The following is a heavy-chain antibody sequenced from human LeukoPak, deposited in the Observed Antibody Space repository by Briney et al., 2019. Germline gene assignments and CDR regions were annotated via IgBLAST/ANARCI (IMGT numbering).Heavy chain of an antibody. CDR2: ISSSSSYI. Sequence: KPGGSLRLSCAASGFTFSSYSMNWVRQAPGKGLERVSSISSSSSYIYYADSVKGRFTISRDDAKNSLYLQMNSLRAEDTAVYYCARDLPKYGDSRQFDYWGQGTLVTVSS. CDR1: GFTFSSYS. D-gene: IGHD4-17*01. CDR3: ARDLPKYGDSRQFDY. J-gene: IGHJ4*02. V-gene: IGHV3-21*01.